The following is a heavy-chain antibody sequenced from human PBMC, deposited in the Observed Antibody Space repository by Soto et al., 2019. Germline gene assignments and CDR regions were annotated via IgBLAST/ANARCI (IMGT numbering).Heavy chain of an antibody. CDR1: GGTFTKYA. CDR3: ASGVGGLGGSSGWPDYAFDV. J-gene: IGHJ3*01. D-gene: IGHD6-19*01. V-gene: IGHV1-69*01. Sequence: QVQLVQSGAAVRKPGSSVKVSCKASGGTFTKYAITWVRQAPRQGLEWMGGIVPLPGTTNYAQKFRDRVTISADESTSTAYLELSSLRSEDTGVYYCASGVGGLGGSSGWPDYAFDVWGQGTMVIVSS. CDR2: IVPLPGTT.